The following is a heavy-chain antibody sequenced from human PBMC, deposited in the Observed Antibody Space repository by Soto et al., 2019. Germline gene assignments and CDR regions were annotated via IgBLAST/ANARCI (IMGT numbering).Heavy chain of an antibody. J-gene: IGHJ6*02. CDR1: GDSISRGGYS. CDR2: IYDSGST. Sequence: SETLSLTCAVSGDSISRGGYSWTWIRQPPGKALEWIGNIYDSGSTSYNPSLKSRVTISVDTSKNQFSLRLTSVTAADTADNYYYYGMDVWGQGTTVTVSS. V-gene: IGHV4-30-2*01. CDR3: YYGMDV.